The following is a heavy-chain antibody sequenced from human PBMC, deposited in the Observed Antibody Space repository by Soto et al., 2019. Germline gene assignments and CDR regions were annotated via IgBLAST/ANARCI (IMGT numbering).Heavy chain of an antibody. CDR3: ARGYYDILTGYYIAY. CDR1: GGSISSYY. V-gene: IGHV4-59*01. CDR2: IYYSGST. J-gene: IGHJ4*02. Sequence: PSETLSLTCTVSGGSISSYYWSWIRQPPGKGLEWIGYIYYSGSTNYNPSLKSRVTISVDTSKNQFSLKLSSVTAADTAVYYCARGYYDILTGYYIAYWGQGTLVTVSS. D-gene: IGHD3-9*01.